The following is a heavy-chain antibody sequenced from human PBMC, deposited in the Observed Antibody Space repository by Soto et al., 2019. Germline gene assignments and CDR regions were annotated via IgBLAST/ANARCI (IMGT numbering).Heavy chain of an antibody. Sequence: LSENLSLTCAVSGYSISSGYYWGWIRQPPGKGLEWIGSIYHSGSTYYNPSLKSRVTISVDTSKNQFSLKLSSVTAADTAVYYCARSPDYFDYWGQGTLVTVSS. CDR2: IYHSGST. J-gene: IGHJ4*02. CDR3: ARSPDYFDY. V-gene: IGHV4-38-2*01. CDR1: GYSISSGYY.